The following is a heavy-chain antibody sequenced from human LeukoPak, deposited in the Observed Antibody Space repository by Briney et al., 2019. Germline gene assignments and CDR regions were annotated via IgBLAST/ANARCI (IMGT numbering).Heavy chain of an antibody. D-gene: IGHD2-2*01. V-gene: IGHV1-2*02. CDR1: GYTFTGYY. Sequence: ASVKVSCKASGYTFTGYYMHWVRQAPGQGLEWMGWINPNSGGTNYAQKFQGRVTMTRDTSISTAYMELSRLRSDDTAVYYCARDPPGCSSTSCRRWFDPWGQGTLVTVSS. J-gene: IGHJ5*02. CDR2: INPNSGGT. CDR3: ARDPPGCSSTSCRRWFDP.